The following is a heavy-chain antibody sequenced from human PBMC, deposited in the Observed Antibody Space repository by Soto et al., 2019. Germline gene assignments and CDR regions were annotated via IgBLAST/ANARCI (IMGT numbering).Heavy chain of an antibody. Sequence: PGGSLRLSCAASGFTVSSNYMSWVRQAPGKGLEWVSVIYSGGSTYYADSVKGRFTIPRDNSKNTLYLQMNSLRAEDTAVYYCARGLLRVPAAIGNYWGQGTLVTVSS. V-gene: IGHV3-53*01. CDR3: ARGLLRVPAAIGNY. CDR1: GFTVSSNY. CDR2: IYSGGST. D-gene: IGHD2-2*02. J-gene: IGHJ4*02.